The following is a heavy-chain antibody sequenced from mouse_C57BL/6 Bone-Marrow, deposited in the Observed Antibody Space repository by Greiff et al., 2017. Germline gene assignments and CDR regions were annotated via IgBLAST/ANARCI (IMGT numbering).Heavy chain of an antibody. V-gene: IGHV1-72*01. D-gene: IGHD2-1*01. CDR2: IDPNSGGT. CDR3: ARSRTLYCGNPRAMDY. CDR1: GYSFTSYW. J-gene: IGHJ4*01. Sequence: VQLQQPGAELVKPGASVKLSCKASGYSFTSYWMHWVKQRPGRGLEWIGRIDPNSGGTKYNEKFKSKATLTVDKPSSTAYMQLSSLTSEDAAVYYCARSRTLYCGNPRAMDYWGQGTSVTVSS.